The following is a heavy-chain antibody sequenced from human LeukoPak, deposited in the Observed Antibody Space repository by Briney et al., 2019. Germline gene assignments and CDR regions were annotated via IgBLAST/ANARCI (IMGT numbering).Heavy chain of an antibody. J-gene: IGHJ6*03. D-gene: IGHD3-3*01. CDR3: ARATIFGVVIRGSYYYYYMDV. V-gene: IGHV4-39*07. CDR1: GGSINSSSYY. Sequence: SETLSLTCTVSGGSINSSSYYWGWIRQPPGKGLEWIGSIFYSGSTYYNPSLKSRVTISVDTSKNQFSLKLSSVTAADTAVYYCARATIFGVVIRGSYYYYYMDVWGKGTTVTVSS. CDR2: IFYSGST.